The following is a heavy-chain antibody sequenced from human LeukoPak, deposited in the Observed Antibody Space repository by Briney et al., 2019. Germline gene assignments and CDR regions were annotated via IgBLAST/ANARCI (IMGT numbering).Heavy chain of an antibody. CDR3: ARAPYSNLAFDI. V-gene: IGHV3-48*04. CDR2: ISSSSSSTI. CDR1: GFTFSSYS. Sequence: GGSLRLSCAASGFTFSSYSMNWVRQAPGKGLEWVSYISSSSSSTIYYADSVKGRFTISRDNAKNSLYLQMNSLRAEDTAVYYCARAPYSNLAFDIWGQGTMVTVSS. J-gene: IGHJ3*02. D-gene: IGHD6-13*01.